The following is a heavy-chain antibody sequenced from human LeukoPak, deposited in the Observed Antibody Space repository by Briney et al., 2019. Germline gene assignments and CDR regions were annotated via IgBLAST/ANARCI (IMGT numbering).Heavy chain of an antibody. Sequence: VSAISGRGVTTYYADSVKGRFSISRDNYENTRYLQMNSLRAEDTAIYYCANKYGSGSYYIGWGQGTLVTVSS. J-gene: IGHJ4*02. D-gene: IGHD3-10*01. CDR3: ANKYGSGSYYIG. CDR2: ISGRGVTT. V-gene: IGHV3-23*01.